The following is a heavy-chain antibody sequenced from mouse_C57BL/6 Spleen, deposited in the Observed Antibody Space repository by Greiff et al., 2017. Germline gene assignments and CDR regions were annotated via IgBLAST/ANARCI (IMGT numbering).Heavy chain of an antibody. Sequence: VQLQQSGAELARPGASVKLSCKASGYTFTSYGISWVKQRTGPGLEWIGEIYPRSGNTYYNEKFKGKATLTADKSSSTAYMELRSLTSEDSAVYFCARRDYDYAWFAYWGQGTLVTVSA. V-gene: IGHV1-81*01. J-gene: IGHJ3*01. CDR3: ARRDYDYAWFAY. D-gene: IGHD2-4*01. CDR2: IYPRSGNT. CDR1: GYTFTSYG.